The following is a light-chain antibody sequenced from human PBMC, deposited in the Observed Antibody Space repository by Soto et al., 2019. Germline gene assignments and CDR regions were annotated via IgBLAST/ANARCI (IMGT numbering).Light chain of an antibody. V-gene: IGLV2-14*01. CDR3: SSYTSSSTLSYA. CDR1: SSDVGGYNY. Sequence: QSALTQPASVSGSPGQSITISCTGTSSDVGGYNYVSWCQQHPGKAPKLMIYEVSNRPSGVSNRFSGSKSGNTASLTISGLQAEDEADYYCSSYTSSSTLSYAFGTGPKVTVL. CDR2: EVS. J-gene: IGLJ1*01.